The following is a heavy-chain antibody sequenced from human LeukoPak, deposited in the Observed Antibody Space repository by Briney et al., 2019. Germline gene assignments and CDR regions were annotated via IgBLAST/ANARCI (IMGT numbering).Heavy chain of an antibody. Sequence: SETLSLTCAVYGGSFSGYYWSWIRQPPGKGLEWIGEINHSGSTNYNPSLKSRVTISVDTSKNQFSLKLSSVTAADTAVYYCARGELAARPRLRPRKTFDYWGQGTLVTVSS. J-gene: IGHJ4*02. D-gene: IGHD6-6*01. V-gene: IGHV4-34*01. CDR2: INHSGST. CDR1: GGSFSGYY. CDR3: ARGELAARPRLRPRKTFDY.